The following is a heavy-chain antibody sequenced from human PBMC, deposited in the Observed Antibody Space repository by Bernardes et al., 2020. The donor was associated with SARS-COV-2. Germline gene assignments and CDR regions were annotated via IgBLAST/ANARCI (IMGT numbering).Heavy chain of an antibody. CDR2: INSDGSST. CDR3: ARAGELQFYYYGMDV. CDR1: GFTFSSYW. D-gene: IGHD1-26*01. J-gene: IGHJ6*02. V-gene: IGHV3-74*01. Sequence: GGSLRLSCAASGFTFSSYWMHWVRQAPGKGLVWVSRINSDGSSTSYADSVKGRFTISRDNAKNTLYLQMNSLRAEDTAVYYCARAGELQFYYYGMDVWGQGTTVTVSS.